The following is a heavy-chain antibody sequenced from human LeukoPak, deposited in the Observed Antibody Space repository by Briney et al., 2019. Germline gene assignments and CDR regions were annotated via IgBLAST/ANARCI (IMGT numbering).Heavy chain of an antibody. Sequence: GGSLRLSCGASGFTFSSSAMHWVRRGPGKGLEWVAYIAHHGNNKYYADSVKGRFTISRDNSKGSLYLQMNSLRADDTAVYYCAKDGSWSCTDWGQGTLVRVSS. V-gene: IGHV3-30*02. D-gene: IGHD2-8*02. CDR2: IAHHGNNK. CDR1: GFTFSSSA. J-gene: IGHJ4*02. CDR3: AKDGSWSCTD.